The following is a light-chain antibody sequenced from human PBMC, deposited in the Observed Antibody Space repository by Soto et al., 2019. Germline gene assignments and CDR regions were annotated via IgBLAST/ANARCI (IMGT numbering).Light chain of an antibody. CDR3: MQGTHWPPLYT. V-gene: IGKV2-30*01. CDR1: QSLVYSDGHTY. Sequence: DDVVTQSPLSLPVTLGQPASISCRSSQSLVYSDGHTYLNWFQQRPGQSPRRLIYKVSNRDSGVPDRFSGSGSGTDFALKISRVEAEDVGVYYCMQGTHWPPLYTFGQGTKLEIK. J-gene: IGKJ2*01. CDR2: KVS.